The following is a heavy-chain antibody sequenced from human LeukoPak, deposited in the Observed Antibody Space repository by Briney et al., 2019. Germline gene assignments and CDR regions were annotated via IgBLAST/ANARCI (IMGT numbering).Heavy chain of an antibody. V-gene: IGHV4-61*02. J-gene: IGHJ4*02. CDR1: GGSIISGSYY. CDR3: ASTSGITIFRRSPFDY. CDR2: IYTSGST. Sequence: SQTLSLTCTVSGGSIISGSYYWSWIRQPAGKGLEWIGRIYTSGSTNYNPSLKSRVTISVDTSKNQFSLKLSSVTAADTAVYYCASTSGITIFRRSPFDYWGQGTLVTVSS. D-gene: IGHD3-3*01.